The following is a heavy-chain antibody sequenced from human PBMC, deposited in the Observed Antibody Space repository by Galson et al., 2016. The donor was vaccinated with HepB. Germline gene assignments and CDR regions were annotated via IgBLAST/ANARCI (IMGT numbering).Heavy chain of an antibody. CDR1: GFSLSNYGVG. J-gene: IGHJ6*02. Sequence: PALVKPTQTLTLTCTFSGFSLSNYGVGVGWVRQPPGKAPEWLAFIYWDDDKGYSPSLETRLSISKDTSKNQVVLTVTNMDHVDTGTYYCSHSRRVALGRGANGYYSMDVWGQGTVVSVSS. CDR2: IYWDDDK. D-gene: IGHD3-10*01. CDR3: SHSRRVALGRGANGYYSMDV. V-gene: IGHV2-5*02.